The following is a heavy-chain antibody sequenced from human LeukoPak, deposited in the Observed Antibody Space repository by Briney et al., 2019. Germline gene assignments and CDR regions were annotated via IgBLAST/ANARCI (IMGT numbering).Heavy chain of an antibody. Sequence: SETLSLTCAVYGGSFSGYYWSWIRQPPGKGLEWIGEINHSGSTNYNPSLKSRVTISVDTSKNQFSLKLSSVTAADTAEYYCARGRWIQLWARSFDIWGQGTMVTVSS. J-gene: IGHJ3*02. CDR1: GGSFSGYY. V-gene: IGHV4-34*01. CDR2: INHSGST. CDR3: ARGRWIQLWARSFDI. D-gene: IGHD5-18*01.